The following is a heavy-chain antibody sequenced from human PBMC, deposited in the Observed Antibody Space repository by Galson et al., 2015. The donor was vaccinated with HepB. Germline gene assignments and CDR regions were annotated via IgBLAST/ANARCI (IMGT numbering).Heavy chain of an antibody. CDR2: ISYDGSNK. J-gene: IGHJ3*02. CDR1: GFTFSSYG. Sequence: SLRLSCAASGFTFSSYGMHWVRQAPGKGLEWVAVISYDGSNKYYADSVKGRFTISRDNSKNTLYLQMNSLRAEDTAVYYCANDLNISGYMAFDIWGQGTMFTVSS. V-gene: IGHV3-30*18. D-gene: IGHD3-22*01. CDR3: ANDLNISGYMAFDI.